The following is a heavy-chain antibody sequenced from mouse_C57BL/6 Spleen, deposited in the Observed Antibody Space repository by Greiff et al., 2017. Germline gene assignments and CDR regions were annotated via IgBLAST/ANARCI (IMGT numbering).Heavy chain of an antibody. CDR2: ISSGSSTN. J-gene: IGHJ1*03. Sequence: EVQVVESGGGLVKPGGSLKLSCAASGFTFSDYGMHWVRQAPEKGLEWVAYISSGSSTNYYADTVKGRFTISRDNAKNTLFLQMTSLRSEDTAMYYCAYSNYEDWYFDVWGTGTTVTVSS. V-gene: IGHV5-17*01. D-gene: IGHD2-5*01. CDR3: AYSNYEDWYFDV. CDR1: GFTFSDYG.